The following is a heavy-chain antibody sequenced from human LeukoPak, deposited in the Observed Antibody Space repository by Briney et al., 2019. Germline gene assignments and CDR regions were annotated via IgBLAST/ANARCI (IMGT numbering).Heavy chain of an antibody. J-gene: IGHJ6*02. D-gene: IGHD3-3*02. CDR1: GFTLSSYA. V-gene: IGHV3-23*01. CDR2: IGGSGGST. Sequence: GGSLRLSCAVSGFTLSSYAMSWVRQAPGKGLEWVSGIGGSGGSTYYADSVKGRFTISRDNSKNTLYLQMNSLRAEDTAVYYCAKGAFALPFYYYGMDVWGQGTTLTVSS. CDR3: AKGAFALPFYYYGMDV.